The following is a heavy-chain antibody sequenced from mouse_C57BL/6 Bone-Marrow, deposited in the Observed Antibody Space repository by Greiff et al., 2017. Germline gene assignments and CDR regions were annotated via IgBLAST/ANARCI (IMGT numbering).Heavy chain of an antibody. CDR1: GFTFSSYG. CDR3: ARHWDGGFAY. V-gene: IGHV5-6*01. CDR2: ISSGGSYT. J-gene: IGHJ3*01. Sequence: EVQRVESGGDLVKPGGSLKLSCAASGFTFSSYGMSWVRQTPDKRLEWVATISSGGSYTYYPDSVKGRFTISRDNAKNTLYLQMSSLKSEDTAMYYCARHWDGGFAYWGQGTLVTVSA. D-gene: IGHD4-1*01.